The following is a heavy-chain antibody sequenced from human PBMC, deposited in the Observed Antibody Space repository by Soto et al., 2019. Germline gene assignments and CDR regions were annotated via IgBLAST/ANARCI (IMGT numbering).Heavy chain of an antibody. CDR2: IYYSGKT. CDR3: ARHKWLYCISTRSPGHFDP. J-gene: IGHJ5*02. V-gene: IGHV4-39*01. CDR1: GGSIRSSSYY. D-gene: IGHD2-2*01. Sequence: SETLSLTCTVSGGSIRSSSYYWGWIRQPPGEGLEWIGSIYYSGKTDNNPSLKSRVATSVDTSKNQFSLKMSAVTAADTAVYYCARHKWLYCISTRSPGHFDPWGEGILVTV.